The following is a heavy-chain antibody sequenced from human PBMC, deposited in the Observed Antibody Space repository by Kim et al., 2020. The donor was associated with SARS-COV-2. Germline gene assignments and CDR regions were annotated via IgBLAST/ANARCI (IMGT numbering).Heavy chain of an antibody. CDR3: ARARITIFGVVPVDY. Sequence: SETLSLTCAVYGGSFSGYYWSWIRHPPGKGLEWIGEINHSGSTNYNPSLKSRVTISVDTSKNQFSLKLSSVTAADTAVYYCARARITIFGVVPVDYWGQGTLVTVSS. CDR2: INHSGST. CDR1: GGSFSGYY. J-gene: IGHJ4*02. D-gene: IGHD3-3*01. V-gene: IGHV4-34*01.